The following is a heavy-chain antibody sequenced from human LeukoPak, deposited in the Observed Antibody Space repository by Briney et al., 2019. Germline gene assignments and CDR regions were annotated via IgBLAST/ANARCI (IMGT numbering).Heavy chain of an antibody. J-gene: IGHJ4*02. CDR3: ARLYSSGWYGDYFDY. V-gene: IGHV1-18*01. CDR2: ISAYNGNT. D-gene: IGHD6-19*01. CDR1: GYTFTSYG. Sequence: GASVKVSCKASGYTFTSYGISWVRQAPGQGLEWMGWISAYNGNTNYAQKLQGRVTMTRDTSISTAYMELGRLRSDDTAVYYCARLYSSGWYGDYFDYWGQGTLVTVSS.